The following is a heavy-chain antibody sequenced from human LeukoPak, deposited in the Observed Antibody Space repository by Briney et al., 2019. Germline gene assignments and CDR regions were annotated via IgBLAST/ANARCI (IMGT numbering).Heavy chain of an antibody. CDR3: AKDSYSKGDY. Sequence: PGGSLRLSCAASGFSFSSYWMSWVRQAPGKGLEWVANIKQDRSESNYVGSVKGRFTISRDNAKNSLYLQMNSLRAEDTAVYYCAKDSYSKGDYWGQGTLVTVSS. J-gene: IGHJ4*02. D-gene: IGHD1-26*01. CDR2: IKQDRSES. CDR1: GFSFSSYW. V-gene: IGHV3-7*05.